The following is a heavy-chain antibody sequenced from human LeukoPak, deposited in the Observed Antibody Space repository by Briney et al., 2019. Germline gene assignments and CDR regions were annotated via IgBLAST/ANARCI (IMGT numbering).Heavy chain of an antibody. CDR3: AKDRREETANIFVDNRLEH. CDR2: IKVSGST. V-gene: IGHV4-59*01. Sequence: SETLSLTCSVSGVSIRSDYRSWIRQPPGKGLEWIGFIKVSGSTNYKPYLKSRTTIAVDTSKNQCSRNLTSWMDGDNASDYGAKDRREETANIFVDNRLEHWGQGTLVTVSS. J-gene: IGHJ5*02. D-gene: IGHD5-18*01. CDR1: GVSIRSDY.